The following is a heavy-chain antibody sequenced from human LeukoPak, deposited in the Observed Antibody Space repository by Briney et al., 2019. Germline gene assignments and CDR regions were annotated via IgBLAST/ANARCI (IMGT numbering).Heavy chain of an antibody. V-gene: IGHV1-69*05. CDR2: LIPVFGTT. D-gene: IGHD5-12*01. CDR3: ARGKSGYDYGLDH. Sequence: ASVKVSCKASGGTFSSHAISRVRQAPGQGLEWGGGLIPVFGTTNYAEKFQGRVTITTDESTRTSYMELRSLKSDDTAVYYCARGKSGYDYGLDHWGQGILVIVSS. CDR1: GGTFSSHA. J-gene: IGHJ4*02.